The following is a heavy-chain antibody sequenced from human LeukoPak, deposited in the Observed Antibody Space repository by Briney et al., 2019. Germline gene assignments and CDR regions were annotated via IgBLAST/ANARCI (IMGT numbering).Heavy chain of an antibody. CDR3: ARDQRGSSSLDY. CDR1: DDSISDYY. J-gene: IGHJ4*02. Sequence: NPSETLSLTCTVSDDSISDYYRGWIRQPPGRGLEWIGYFHNSGTSTYNPSLKSRVTISADTSKNQFSLKLNSLTTADTAVYYCARDQRGSSSLDYWGQGTLVTVSS. CDR2: FHNSGTS. V-gene: IGHV4-59*01. D-gene: IGHD6-13*01.